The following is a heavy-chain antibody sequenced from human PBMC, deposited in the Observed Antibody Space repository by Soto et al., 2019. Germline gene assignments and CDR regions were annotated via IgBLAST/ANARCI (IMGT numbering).Heavy chain of an antibody. V-gene: IGHV3-11*05. CDR3: ARVVHYYGSGSYYGPYFDY. D-gene: IGHD3-10*01. CDR2: ISSSSSYA. J-gene: IGHJ4*02. CDR1: GFTFSDYY. Sequence: GGSLRLSCAASGFTFSDYYMSWIRQAPGKGLEWVSYISSSSSYANYADSVKGRFTISRDNAKNSLYLQMNSLRAEDTAVYYCARVVHYYGSGSYYGPYFDYWGQGTLVTVSS.